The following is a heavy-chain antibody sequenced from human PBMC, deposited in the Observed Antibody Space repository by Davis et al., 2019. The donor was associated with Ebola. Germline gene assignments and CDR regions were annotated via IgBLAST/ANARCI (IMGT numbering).Heavy chain of an antibody. J-gene: IGHJ4*02. D-gene: IGHD3-10*01. CDR1: GGSISSSNW. CDR3: ARDLGSRADY. V-gene: IGHV4-4*02. Sequence: SETLSLTCAVSGGSISSSNWWSWVRQPPGKGLEWIGEIYHSGSTNYNPSLKSRVTISVDTSKNQFSLKLSSVTAADTAVYYCARDLGSRADYWGQGTLVTVSS. CDR2: IYHSGST.